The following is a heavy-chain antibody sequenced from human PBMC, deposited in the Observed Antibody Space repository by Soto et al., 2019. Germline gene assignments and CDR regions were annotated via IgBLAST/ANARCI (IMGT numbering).Heavy chain of an antibody. V-gene: IGHV4-59*01. CDR2: IYYSGST. CDR3: ASLRGGFDP. CDR1: GCSISSYY. D-gene: IGHD3-10*01. J-gene: IGHJ5*02. Sequence: LSLTCTVSGCSISSYYWSWIGQPPGKGLVWSGYIYYSGSTNYNPSLKSRVTISVDTAKNQFSLKPSSVTAADTAVYYCASLRGGFDPWGQGTLVTVSS.